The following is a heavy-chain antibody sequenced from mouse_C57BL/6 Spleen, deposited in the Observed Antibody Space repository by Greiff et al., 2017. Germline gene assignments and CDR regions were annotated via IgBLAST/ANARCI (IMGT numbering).Heavy chain of an antibody. J-gene: IGHJ3*01. CDR1: GFNIKDYY. Sequence: EVQLVESGAELVKPGASVKLSCTASGFNIKDYYMHWVKQRTEQGLEWIGRIDPEDGETKYAPKFQGKATLTADTSSNTAYLQLSSLTSEDTAVYYCAVYGYGEGFAYWGQGTLVTVSA. D-gene: IGHD2-2*01. CDR3: AVYGYGEGFAY. V-gene: IGHV14-2*01. CDR2: IDPEDGET.